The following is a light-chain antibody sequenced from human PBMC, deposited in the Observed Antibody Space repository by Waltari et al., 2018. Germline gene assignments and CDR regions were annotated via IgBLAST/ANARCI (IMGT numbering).Light chain of an antibody. CDR1: QSVSYS. J-gene: IGKJ1*01. Sequence: EIVLTQSPATLYLSPGERATLSCRASQSVSYSLAWYQQKPGQTPRLLIYSASNRATGIPARFSGSGSGSDFTLTIISLEPEDFAVYYCQQRSSRPRTFGQGTKVEIK. CDR2: SAS. CDR3: QQRSSRPRT. V-gene: IGKV3-11*01.